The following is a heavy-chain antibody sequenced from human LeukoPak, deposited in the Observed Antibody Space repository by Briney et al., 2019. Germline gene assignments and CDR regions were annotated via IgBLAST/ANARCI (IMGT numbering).Heavy chain of an antibody. D-gene: IGHD1-26*01. CDR2: IYSGGST. V-gene: IGHV3-53*01. Sequence: GGSLRLSCAASGFTVSSNYMNWVRQAPGKGLEWVSVIYSGGSTYYADSVKGRFTISRDNSKNTLYLQMSSLRAEDTAVYYCARGRYSGSYRPFDYWGQGTLVTVSS. CDR1: GFTVSSNY. J-gene: IGHJ4*02. CDR3: ARGRYSGSYRPFDY.